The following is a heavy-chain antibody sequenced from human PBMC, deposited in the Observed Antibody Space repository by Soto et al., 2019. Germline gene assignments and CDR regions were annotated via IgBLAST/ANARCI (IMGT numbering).Heavy chain of an antibody. CDR2: IDWDDDK. D-gene: IGHD6-19*01. CDR3: ARAIAVAGPTDAFDI. J-gene: IGHJ3*02. CDR1: GFSLSTSGMC. V-gene: IGHV2-70*01. Sequence: SGPTLVNPAQTVTLTCTFSGFSLSTSGMCVSWIRQPPGKALEWLALIDWDDDKYYSTSLKTRLTISKDTSKNQVVLTMTNMDPVDTATYYCARAIAVAGPTDAFDIWGQGTMVTVSS.